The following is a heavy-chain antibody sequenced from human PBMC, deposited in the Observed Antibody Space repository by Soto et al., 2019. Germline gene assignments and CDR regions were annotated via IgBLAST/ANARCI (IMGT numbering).Heavy chain of an antibody. CDR1: GGSISSGGYY. D-gene: IGHD2-2*01. V-gene: IGHV4-31*03. CDR2: IYYSGST. Sequence: PSETLSLTCTVSGGSISSGGYYWSWIRQHPGKGLEWIGHIYYSGSTYYNPSLKSRVTISVDTSKNQFSLKLSSVTAADTAVYYCARGSTSCCPDYWGQGTLVTVSS. J-gene: IGHJ4*02. CDR3: ARGSTSCCPDY.